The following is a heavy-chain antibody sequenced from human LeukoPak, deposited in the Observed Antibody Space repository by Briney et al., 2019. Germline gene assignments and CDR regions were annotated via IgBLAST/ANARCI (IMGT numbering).Heavy chain of an antibody. CDR2: INPSGGST. V-gene: IGHV1-46*01. Sequence: ASVKVSCKASGYTFTSYYMHWVRQAPGQGLEWMGIINPSGGSTSYAQKFQGRVTMTRDTSTSTVYMELSSLRSEDTAVYYCARGYCSGGSCYRAAWFDPWGQGILVTVSS. J-gene: IGHJ5*02. CDR3: ARGYCSGGSCYRAAWFDP. CDR1: GYTFTSYY. D-gene: IGHD2-15*01.